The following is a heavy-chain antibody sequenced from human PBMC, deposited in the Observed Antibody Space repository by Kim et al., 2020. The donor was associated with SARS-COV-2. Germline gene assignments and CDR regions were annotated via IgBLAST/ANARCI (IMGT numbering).Heavy chain of an antibody. J-gene: IGHJ5*02. CDR3: VKGGWFGLS. CDR1: GFTFSSSW. V-gene: IGHV3-7*01. D-gene: IGHD3-10*01. CDR2: IRHDESEK. Sequence: GGSLRLSCAASGFTFSSSWMTWVRPAPGKGLEWVANIRHDESEKNYVDSSKGRFSISRDNAKNSLYLQMNSLRDEDTAVYYCVKGGWFGLSWGQGILVTVSS.